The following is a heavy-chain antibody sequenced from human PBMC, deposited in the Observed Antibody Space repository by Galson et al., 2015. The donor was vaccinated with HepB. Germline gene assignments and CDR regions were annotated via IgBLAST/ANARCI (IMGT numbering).Heavy chain of an antibody. V-gene: IGHV6-1*01. CDR3: ARSAGDLDY. CDR2: TYYRSKWFY. J-gene: IGHJ4*02. CDR1: GDSVSSNRAA. D-gene: IGHD7-27*01. Sequence: CAISGDSVSSNRAAWNWIRQSPSRGLEWLGRTYYRSKWFYGYAVSVKSRITINPDTSKNQFSLHLNSVTPEDTAVHYCARSAGDLDYWGQGTLVTVSS.